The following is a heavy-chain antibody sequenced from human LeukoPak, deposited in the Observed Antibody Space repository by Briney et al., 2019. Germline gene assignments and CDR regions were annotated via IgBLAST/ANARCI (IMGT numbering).Heavy chain of an antibody. D-gene: IGHD6-13*01. Sequence: HPGGSLRLSCAASGFTFSSYWMNWVRQAPGKGLEWVSAISGTSGRTYYADSVKGRFTISRDNSKNTLYLQMNGLRAEDTAVYYCAKTRPLDSSSWSHGDYWGQGTLVTVSS. V-gene: IGHV3-23*01. CDR1: GFTFSSYW. J-gene: IGHJ4*02. CDR2: ISGTSGRT. CDR3: AKTRPLDSSSWSHGDY.